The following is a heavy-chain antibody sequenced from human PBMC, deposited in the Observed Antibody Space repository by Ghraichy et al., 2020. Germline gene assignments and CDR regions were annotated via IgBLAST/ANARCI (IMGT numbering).Heavy chain of an antibody. D-gene: IGHD2-21*01. Sequence: SSVKVSCKASGGTFSTYAISWVRQAPGQGLEWMGGINPLFGTANYAQKFQGRVTITTDESTTTAYLDLSSLELEDTAVYFCATDKIPAAPSYSFYALDVWGQGTTVTVSS. V-gene: IGHV1-69*05. CDR1: GGTFSTYA. CDR2: INPLFGTA. CDR3: ATDKIPAAPSYSFYALDV. J-gene: IGHJ6*02.